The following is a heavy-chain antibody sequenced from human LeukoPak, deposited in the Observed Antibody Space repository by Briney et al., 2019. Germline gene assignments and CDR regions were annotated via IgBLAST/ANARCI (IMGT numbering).Heavy chain of an antibody. CDR1: GFTFSSYA. D-gene: IGHD1-14*01. CDR2: ISGSGGST. V-gene: IGHV3-23*01. Sequence: GGSLRLSCAASGFTFSSYAMSWVRQAPGKGLEWVSAISGSGGSTYYADSVKGRLTISRDNSKNTLYLQMNSLRAEDTAVYYCAKCLSPARTAHAFDIWGQGTMVTVSS. CDR3: AKCLSPARTAHAFDI. J-gene: IGHJ3*02.